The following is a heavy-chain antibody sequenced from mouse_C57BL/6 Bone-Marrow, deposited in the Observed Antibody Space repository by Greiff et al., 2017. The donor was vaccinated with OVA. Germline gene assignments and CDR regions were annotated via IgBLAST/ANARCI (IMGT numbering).Heavy chain of an antibody. CDR1: GFNIKDDY. J-gene: IGHJ2*01. Sequence: VQLQQSRAELVRPGASVKLSCTASGFNIKDDYMHWVKQRPEQGLEWIGWIDPENGDTEYASKFQGKATITADTSSNTAYLQLSSLTSEDTAVYYCTAYGSKAWFDYWGQGTTLTVSS. V-gene: IGHV14-4*01. CDR3: TAYGSKAWFDY. D-gene: IGHD1-1*01. CDR2: IDPENGDT.